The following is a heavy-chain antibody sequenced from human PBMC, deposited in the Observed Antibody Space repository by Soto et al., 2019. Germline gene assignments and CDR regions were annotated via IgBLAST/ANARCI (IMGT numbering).Heavy chain of an antibody. CDR2: FLPIFGTT. V-gene: IGHV1-69*01. D-gene: IGHD7-27*01. CDR1: GGTFNIYN. Sequence: QVQLVQSGAEVKKPGSSVKVSCKASGGTFNIYNINWVRQAPGQGLEWMGGFLPIFGTTNYAQRFQGRLTIIADDSTSTAYMELSSLRSEDTAVYYCARDETGDSYYYYYGMDVWGQGTTVTVTS. CDR3: ARDETGDSYYYYYGMDV. J-gene: IGHJ6*02.